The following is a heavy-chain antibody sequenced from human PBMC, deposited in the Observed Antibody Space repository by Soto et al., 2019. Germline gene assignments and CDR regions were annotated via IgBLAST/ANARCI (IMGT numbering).Heavy chain of an antibody. V-gene: IGHV2-70*01. CDR3: ARIRYSGSYYGSGWFDP. D-gene: IGHD1-26*01. CDR1: GFSLSTSGMC. J-gene: IGHJ5*02. Sequence: SGPTLVNPTQTLTLTCTFSGFSLSTSGMCVSWIRQPPGKALEWLALIDWDDDKYYSTSLKTRLTISKDTSKNQVVLTMTKMDPVDKATYYCARIRYSGSYYGSGWFDPWGQGTLVTVSS. CDR2: IDWDDDK.